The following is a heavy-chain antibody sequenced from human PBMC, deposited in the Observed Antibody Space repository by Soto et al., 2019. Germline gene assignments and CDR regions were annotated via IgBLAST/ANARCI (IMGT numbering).Heavy chain of an antibody. CDR1: GYTFTGYY. CDR2: INPNSGGT. J-gene: IGHJ4*02. Sequence: ASVKVSCKSSGYTFTGYYMHWVRQAPGQGLEWMGWINPNSGGTNYAQKFQGRVTMTRDTSISTAYMELSRLRSDDTAVYYCATLAAAGPPVGYWGQGTLVTVSS. D-gene: IGHD6-13*01. V-gene: IGHV1-2*02. CDR3: ATLAAAGPPVGY.